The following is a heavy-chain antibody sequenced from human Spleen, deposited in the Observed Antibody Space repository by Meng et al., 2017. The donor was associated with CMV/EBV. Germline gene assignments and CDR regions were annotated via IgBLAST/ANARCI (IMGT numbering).Heavy chain of an antibody. V-gene: IGHV3-30-3*01. CDR1: GFTFRSYA. J-gene: IGHJ4*02. CDR3: AKEVTLRSNWYKGFDY. D-gene: IGHD6-13*01. Sequence: GESLKISCAAFGFTFRSYAMHWVRQAPGKGLEWVAVTSFDGSIKLYADSVRGRFTISRDNSNNIMFLQMSSLRAEDTAVYYCAKEVTLRSNWYKGFDYWGQGTLVTVSS. CDR2: TSFDGSIK.